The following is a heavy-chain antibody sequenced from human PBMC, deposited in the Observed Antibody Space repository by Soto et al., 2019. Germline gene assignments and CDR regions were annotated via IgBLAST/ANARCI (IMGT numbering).Heavy chain of an antibody. V-gene: IGHV3-23*01. D-gene: IGHD3-16*01. CDR3: TKDLWPYLPAGGEFDS. Sequence: GGSLILSCAASGFTFRGYAMSWVRQAPGKGLEWVSAISGSAGSTYYADSVKGRFTISRDNSKNTLYLQMNSLRAEDTAVFYCTKDLWPYLPAGGEFDSWGQGTLVTVSS. CDR1: GFTFRGYA. J-gene: IGHJ4*02. CDR2: ISGSAGST.